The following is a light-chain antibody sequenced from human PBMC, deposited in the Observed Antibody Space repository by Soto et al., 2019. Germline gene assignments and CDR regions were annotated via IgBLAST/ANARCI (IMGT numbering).Light chain of an antibody. CDR3: GTWDSSLSAYV. J-gene: IGLJ1*01. Sequence: QSVLTQPPSVSAAPGQTVTISCSGSSSNIGNNYVSWYQQLPGTAPKLLIYENNKRPSGIPDRFSGSKSGTSATLGITGLQTGDEAEYYCGTWDSSLSAYVFGTGTKLTVL. CDR2: ENN. V-gene: IGLV1-51*02. CDR1: SSNIGNNY.